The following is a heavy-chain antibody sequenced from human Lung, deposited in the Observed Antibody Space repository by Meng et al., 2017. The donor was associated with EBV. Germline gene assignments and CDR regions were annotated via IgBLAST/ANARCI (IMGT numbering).Heavy chain of an antibody. CDR1: GFTFSGSG. D-gene: IGHD3-10*01. Sequence: EVGVGGSGGGLVRAGGSLKLSCSASGFTFSGSGMHGVRQVSGKGLEWVGRIRSKANNYATSFGASVEGRFTISRDDSNNTAYLQMNSLKTEDTAVYYCTSRSYWGQGTLVTVSS. CDR2: IRSKANNYAT. J-gene: IGHJ4*02. CDR3: TSRSY. V-gene: IGHV3-73*02.